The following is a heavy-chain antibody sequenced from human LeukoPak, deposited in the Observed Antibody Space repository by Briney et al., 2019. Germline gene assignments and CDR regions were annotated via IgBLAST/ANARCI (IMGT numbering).Heavy chain of an antibody. J-gene: IGHJ4*02. Sequence: GGSLRLSCAASGFTFSSYAMSWVRQAPGEGLEWVSAISGSGGSTYYADSAKGRFTISRDNSKNTLYLQMNSLRAEDTAVYYCAKDGGPDSGSQAFDYWGQGTLVTVSS. V-gene: IGHV3-23*01. CDR2: ISGSGGST. D-gene: IGHD3-10*01. CDR1: GFTFSSYA. CDR3: AKDGGPDSGSQAFDY.